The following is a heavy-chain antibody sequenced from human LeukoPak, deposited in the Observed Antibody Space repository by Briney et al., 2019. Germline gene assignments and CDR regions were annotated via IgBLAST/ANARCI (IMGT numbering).Heavy chain of an antibody. V-gene: IGHV4-61*01. CDR2: IYYSGST. D-gene: IGHD3-16*01. CDR1: GGSISSSSYY. Sequence: SETLSLTCTVSGGSISSSSYYWSWIRQPPGKGLEWIGYIYYSGSTNYNPSLKSRVTISVDTSKNQFSLKLSSVTAADTAVYYCASYGEGAFDIWGQGTMVTVSS. CDR3: ASYGEGAFDI. J-gene: IGHJ3*02.